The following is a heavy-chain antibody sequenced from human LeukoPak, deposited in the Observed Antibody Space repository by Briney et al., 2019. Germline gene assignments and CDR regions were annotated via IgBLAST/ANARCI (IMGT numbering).Heavy chain of an antibody. CDR2: ISGSSSTI. V-gene: IGHV3-48*01. J-gene: IGHJ3*02. CDR1: GFTFSSYS. CDR3: AKGWLDALDAFDI. D-gene: IGHD6-19*01. Sequence: GGSLRLSCAASGFTFSSYSMNWVRQAPGKGLEWISYISGSSSTIYYADSVKGRFTISRDNSKNTLYLQMNSLRAEDTAVYYCAKGWLDALDAFDIWGQGTMVTVSS.